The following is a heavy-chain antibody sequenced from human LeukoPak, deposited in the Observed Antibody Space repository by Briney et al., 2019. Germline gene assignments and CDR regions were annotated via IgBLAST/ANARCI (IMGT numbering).Heavy chain of an antibody. Sequence: AGESLKISCKGSGYSFTSYWIGWVRQMPGKGLEWMGIIHPGDYDTRYNPSFQGQVTISADKSINIAYLQWSSLKASDTAMYYCARQSRGRWDDFDYWGQGTLVTVSS. CDR2: IHPGDYDT. CDR3: ARQSRGRWDDFDY. D-gene: IGHD2-15*01. V-gene: IGHV5-51*01. CDR1: GYSFTSYW. J-gene: IGHJ4*02.